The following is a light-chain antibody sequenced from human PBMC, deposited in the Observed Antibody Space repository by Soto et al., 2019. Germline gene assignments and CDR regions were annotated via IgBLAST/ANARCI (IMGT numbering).Light chain of an antibody. Sequence: EIVLTQSPATLSLSPGERATLSCRASQSVSSYLAWYQQKPGQAPRPLIYDASNSATGIPARFSGSGSGTDFTLTISSLEPEDFAVYYCHQRSNWPITFGQGTRLEIK. CDR2: DAS. J-gene: IGKJ5*01. CDR3: HQRSNWPIT. V-gene: IGKV3-11*01. CDR1: QSVSSY.